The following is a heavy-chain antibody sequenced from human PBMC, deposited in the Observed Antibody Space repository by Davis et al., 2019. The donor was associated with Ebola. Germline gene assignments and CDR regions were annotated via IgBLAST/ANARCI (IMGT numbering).Heavy chain of an antibody. CDR2: ISYDGNNK. D-gene: IGHD3-22*01. CDR1: GFTFSSYG. V-gene: IGHV3-30*03. CDR3: ARVRWTSGYYFDY. Sequence: PGGSLRLSCAASGFTFSSYGMHWVRQAPGKGLEWVAVISYDGNNKYYVDSVKGRFTISRDNSKNTLYLQMNSLRAEDTAVYYCARVRWTSGYYFDYWGQGTLVTVSS. J-gene: IGHJ4*02.